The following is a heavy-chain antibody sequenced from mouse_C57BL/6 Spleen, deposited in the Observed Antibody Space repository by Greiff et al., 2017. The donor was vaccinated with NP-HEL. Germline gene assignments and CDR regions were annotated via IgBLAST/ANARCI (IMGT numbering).Heavy chain of an antibody. Sequence: EVKLMESGGGLVKPGGSLKLSCAASGFTFSDYGLHWVRQAPEEGLEWVANISSGSSTIYYADTVKGRFTISRDNAKNTLFLQMTSLRSEDTAMYYCARGVLTDYWGQGTTLPVSS. CDR2: ISSGSSTI. J-gene: IGHJ2*01. CDR1: GFTFSDYG. CDR3: ARGVLTDY. D-gene: IGHD1-1*01. V-gene: IGHV5-17*01.